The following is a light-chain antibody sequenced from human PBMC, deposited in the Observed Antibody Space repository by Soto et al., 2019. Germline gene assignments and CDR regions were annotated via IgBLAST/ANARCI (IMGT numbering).Light chain of an antibody. V-gene: IGLV6-57*04. CDR3: QSYYSSIV. J-gene: IGLJ2*01. Sequence: NFMLTQPHSVSESPGKTVTISCTRSSGSIASNYVQWYQQRPGSAPTTVIYEDNQRPSGVPDRFSGSIDSSSNSASLTNSGLKTGDEADYYCQSYYSSIVFGGGTKLTVL. CDR1: SGSIASNY. CDR2: EDN.